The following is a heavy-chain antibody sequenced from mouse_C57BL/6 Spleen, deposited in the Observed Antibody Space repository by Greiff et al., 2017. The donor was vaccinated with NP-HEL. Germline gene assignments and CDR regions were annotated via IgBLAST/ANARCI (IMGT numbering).Heavy chain of an antibody. CDR1: GYTFTSYW. V-gene: IGHV1-52*01. CDR3: ARYGYPYYAMDY. CDR2: IDPSDSET. Sequence: QVQLQQPGAELVRPGSSVKLSCKASGYTFTSYWMQWVKQRPIQGLEWIGNIDPSDSETHYNQKFKDKATLTVDKSSSTAYMQLSSLTSEDSAVYYCARYGYPYYAMDYWGQGTSVTVSS. D-gene: IGHD2-2*01. J-gene: IGHJ4*01.